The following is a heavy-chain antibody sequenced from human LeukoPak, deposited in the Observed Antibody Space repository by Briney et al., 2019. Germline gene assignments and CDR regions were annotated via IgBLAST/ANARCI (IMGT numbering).Heavy chain of an antibody. CDR2: INPSSGST. CDR3: ARDRPRWYYDFWSGYYPPTWFDP. CDR1: GYIFTSYH. J-gene: IGHJ5*02. V-gene: IGHV1-46*01. D-gene: IGHD3-3*01. Sequence: ASVKVSCKASGYIFTSYHIHWVRQAPGQGLEWMGIINPSSGSTTYAQTFQGRVTMTTDTSTSTAYMELRSLRSDDTAVYYCARDRPRWYYDFWSGYYPPTWFDPWGQGTLVTVSS.